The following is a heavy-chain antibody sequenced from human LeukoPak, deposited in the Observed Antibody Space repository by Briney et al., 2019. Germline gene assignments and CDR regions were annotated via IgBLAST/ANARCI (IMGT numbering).Heavy chain of an antibody. D-gene: IGHD3-10*01. CDR3: ARVMVRGVICY. J-gene: IGHJ4*02. CDR1: GGTFSSYA. V-gene: IGHV1-69*13. Sequence: VASVKVSCKASGGTFSSYAISWVRQAPRQGLEWMGGIIPVLGTANYAQKFQGRVTITADESTSTAYMELSSLRSEDTAVYYCARVMVRGVICYWGQGTLVTVSS. CDR2: IIPVLGTA.